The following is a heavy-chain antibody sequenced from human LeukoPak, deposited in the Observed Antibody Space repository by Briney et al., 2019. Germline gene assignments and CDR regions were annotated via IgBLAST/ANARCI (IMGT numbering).Heavy chain of an antibody. CDR3: ARGEYQLLSRGYYFDY. V-gene: IGHV4-59*11. D-gene: IGHD2-2*01. CDR1: GGSISSHY. CDR2: IYYSGST. J-gene: IGHJ4*02. Sequence: SETLSLTCTVSGGSISSHYWSWIRQPPGKGLEWIGYIYYSGSTNYNPSLKSRVTISVDTSKNQFSLKLSSVTAADTAVYYCARGEYQLLSRGYYFDYWGQGTLVTVSS.